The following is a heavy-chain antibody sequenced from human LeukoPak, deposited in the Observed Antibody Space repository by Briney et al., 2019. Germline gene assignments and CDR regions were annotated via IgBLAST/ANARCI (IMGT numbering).Heavy chain of an antibody. CDR3: ARDPYYYDSSGYYSTDY. J-gene: IGHJ4*02. CDR2: FGTRSTSI. V-gene: IGHV3-21*01. D-gene: IGHD3-22*01. Sequence: GGSLRLSCAASGFTFSTYAMNWVRQAPGKGLEWVSSFGTRSTSIYYAHSVTGRFTISRDNAKNSLYLQMNSLRDEDTAVYYCARDPYYYDSSGYYSTDYWGQGTLVTVSS. CDR1: GFTFSTYA.